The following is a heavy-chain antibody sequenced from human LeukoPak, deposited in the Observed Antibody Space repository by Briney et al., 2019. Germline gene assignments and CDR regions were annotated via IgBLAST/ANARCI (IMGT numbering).Heavy chain of an antibody. CDR3: AMQVWGVIT. Sequence: GGSLRLSCAASGFTFSSFTMHWVRQAPGKGLQYVSGISGNGGSTYYATSVKGRFTISRDNSENTLYLQMGSLRAEDMAVYYCAMQVWGVITWGQGTLVTVSS. CDR2: ISGNGGST. J-gene: IGHJ5*02. V-gene: IGHV3-64*01. CDR1: GFTFSSFT. D-gene: IGHD3-10*01.